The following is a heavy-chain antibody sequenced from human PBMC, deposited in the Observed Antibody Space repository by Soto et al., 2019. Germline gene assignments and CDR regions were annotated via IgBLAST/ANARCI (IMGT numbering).Heavy chain of an antibody. Sequence: QVQLQQWGAGLLKPSETLSLTGAVYGGSFSGYYWSWIRQPPGKGLEWIGEINHSGSTNYNPSLKSRVTISVDTSKNQFSLKLSSVTAADTAVYYCARGYIRVYGMDVWGQGTTVTVSS. CDR3: ARGYIRVYGMDV. D-gene: IGHD3-10*01. CDR2: INHSGST. CDR1: GGSFSGYY. J-gene: IGHJ6*02. V-gene: IGHV4-34*01.